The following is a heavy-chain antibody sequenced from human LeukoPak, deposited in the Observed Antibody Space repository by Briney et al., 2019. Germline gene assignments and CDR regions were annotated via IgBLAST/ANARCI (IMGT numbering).Heavy chain of an antibody. CDR3: ARGYWAHGMNV. CDR2: INHSGST. Sequence: SETLSLTCAVYGGSFSGYYWSWIRQPPGKGLEWIGEINHSGSTNYNPSLKSRVTISVDTSKNQFSLKLSSVTAEDTAVYYCARGYWAHGMNVWGPGTTVTVSS. D-gene: IGHD2-15*01. J-gene: IGHJ6*02. CDR1: GGSFSGYY. V-gene: IGHV4-34*01.